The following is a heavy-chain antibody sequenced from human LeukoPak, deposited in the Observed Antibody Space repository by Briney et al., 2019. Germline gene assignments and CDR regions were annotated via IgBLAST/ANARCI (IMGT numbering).Heavy chain of an antibody. CDR1: GGSISSYY. V-gene: IGHV4-59*12. Sequence: PSETLSLTCTVSGGSISSYYWSWIRQPPGKGLEWIGYIYYSGSTNYNPSLKSRVTISVDTSKNQFSLKLSSVTAADTAVYYCAREQAAPNKYYFDYWGQGTLVTVSS. CDR2: IYYSGST. J-gene: IGHJ4*02. D-gene: IGHD6-6*01. CDR3: AREQAAPNKYYFDY.